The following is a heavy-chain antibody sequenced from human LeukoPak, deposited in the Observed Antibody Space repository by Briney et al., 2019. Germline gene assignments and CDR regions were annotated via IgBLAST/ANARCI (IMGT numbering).Heavy chain of an antibody. D-gene: IGHD3-22*01. Sequence: SETLSLTCTVSGGSISSYYWSWIRQPPGKGLGWIGYIYYSGSTNYNPSLKSRVTISVDTSKNRFSLKLSSVTAADTAVYYCARAHHYYDSSGYYPNWFDPWGQGTLVTVSS. CDR3: ARAHHYYDSSGYYPNWFDP. CDR1: GGSISSYY. CDR2: IYYSGST. J-gene: IGHJ5*02. V-gene: IGHV4-59*01.